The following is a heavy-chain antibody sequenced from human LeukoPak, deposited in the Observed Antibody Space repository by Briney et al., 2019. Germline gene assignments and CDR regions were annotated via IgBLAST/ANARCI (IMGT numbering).Heavy chain of an antibody. CDR1: GFTFSSYS. V-gene: IGHV3-48*01. D-gene: IGHD4-17*01. CDR3: ASGAYGDWL. Sequence: PGGSLRLSCAASGFTFSSYSMNWVRQAPGKGPEWVSYISSSSSTIYYADSVKGRFTISRDNAKNSLYLQMNSLRAEDTAVYYCASGAYGDWLWGQGTLVTVSS. J-gene: IGHJ4*02. CDR2: ISSSSSTI.